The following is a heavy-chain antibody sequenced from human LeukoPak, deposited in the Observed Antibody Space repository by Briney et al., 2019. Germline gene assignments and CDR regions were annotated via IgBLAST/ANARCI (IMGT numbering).Heavy chain of an antibody. CDR3: ARDPVATSRFDY. J-gene: IGHJ4*02. V-gene: IGHV3-48*02. CDR1: GFAFSSYS. Sequence: RPAGSRRLSCAASGFAFSSYSMNWVRQAAGKGLEWVSYISSSASTIYYADSVRGRFTVSRDNAKHSPYMQMNSLRDDDTAVYYCARDPVATSRFDYWGQGTLVSVSS. D-gene: IGHD5-12*01. CDR2: ISSSASTI.